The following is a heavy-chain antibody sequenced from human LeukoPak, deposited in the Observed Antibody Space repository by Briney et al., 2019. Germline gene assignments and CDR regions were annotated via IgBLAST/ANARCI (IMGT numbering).Heavy chain of an antibody. J-gene: IGHJ4*02. V-gene: IGHV3-53*01. CDR2: ISSGGST. Sequence: PGGSLRLSCAASGFTVIRNYMNWVRQAPGKGLEWVSVISSGGSTFYADSVKGRFTISRDNSKNTLYLQMNSLRAEDTAVYYCARAPQGDSWYFDYWGQGTLVPVSS. CDR1: GFTVIRNY. CDR3: ARAPQGDSWYFDY. D-gene: IGHD2-21*02.